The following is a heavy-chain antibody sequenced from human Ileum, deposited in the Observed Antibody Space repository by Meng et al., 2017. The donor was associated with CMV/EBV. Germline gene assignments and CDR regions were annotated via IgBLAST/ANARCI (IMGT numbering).Heavy chain of an antibody. V-gene: IGHV6-1*01. CDR1: VDSVSINKVG. CDR3: ARESELLRFDH. CDR2: TAYRSKWDY. J-gene: IGHJ4*02. Sequence: QLQQSGPGLWTPAATPYLACAISVDSVSINKVGWNSIRQSPLRGLEWLERTAYRSKWDYEDSVSVKSRITISPDTSKNQFSLQLRSVTPEDTAVYYCARESELLRFDHWGQGTLVTVSS. D-gene: IGHD6-6*01.